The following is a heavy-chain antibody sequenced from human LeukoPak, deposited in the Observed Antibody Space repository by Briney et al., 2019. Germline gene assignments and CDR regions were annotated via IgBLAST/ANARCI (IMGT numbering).Heavy chain of an antibody. Sequence: PSETLSLTCTVSGGSISSYYWCWIRQPAGKGLEWIGRIYTSGSTNYNPSLKSRVTMSVDTSKNQFSLKLSSVTAADTAVYYCEREYYGEGLGFDYWGQGTLVTVSS. CDR2: IYTSGST. J-gene: IGHJ4*02. D-gene: IGHD2/OR15-2a*01. CDR3: EREYYGEGLGFDY. CDR1: GGSISSYY. V-gene: IGHV4-4*07.